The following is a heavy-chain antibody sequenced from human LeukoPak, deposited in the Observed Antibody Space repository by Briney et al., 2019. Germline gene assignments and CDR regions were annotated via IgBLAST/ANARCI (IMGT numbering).Heavy chain of an antibody. D-gene: IGHD3-22*01. CDR3: AKDNGYYYDSSGYYPF. Sequence: GGSLRLSCAASGFSFSSYAMSWVRQAPGKGLEWVSYISSSGSTIYYADSVKGRFTISRDNAKNSLYLQMNSLRAEDTALYYCAKDNGYYYDSSGYYPFWGQGTMVTVSS. CDR2: ISSSGSTI. V-gene: IGHV3-48*04. J-gene: IGHJ3*01. CDR1: GFSFSSYA.